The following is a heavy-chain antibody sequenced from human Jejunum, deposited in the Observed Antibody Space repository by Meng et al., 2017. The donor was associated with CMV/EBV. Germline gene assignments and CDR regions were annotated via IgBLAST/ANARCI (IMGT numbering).Heavy chain of an antibody. Sequence: SGASISNYFWSWIRQPPRQGLEWIGYIYYSGSTYYNPSLKSRVTVSVDTSKNQFSLKLSSLTAADTAVYYCARTSYTNYNYYAMDVWGQGTTVTVSS. V-gene: IGHV4-59*01. J-gene: IGHJ6*02. CDR1: GASISNYF. CDR3: ARTSYTNYNYYAMDV. D-gene: IGHD1-1*01. CDR2: IYYSGST.